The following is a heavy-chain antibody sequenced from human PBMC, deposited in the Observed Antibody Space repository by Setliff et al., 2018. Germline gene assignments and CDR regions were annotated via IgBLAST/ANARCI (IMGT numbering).Heavy chain of an antibody. D-gene: IGHD2-8*01. CDR3: ARASRFGTIVHKGDYYMDV. J-gene: IGHJ6*03. V-gene: IGHV7-4-1*02. CDR1: GYTFIDYG. Sequence: AASVKVSCKASGYTFIDYGMSWVRQAPGQSLEWMGWINTHTGNPTYAQGFTGRFVFSLDTSVSTAYLQISSLKSEDSAVYYCARASRFGTIVHKGDYYMDVWGKGTTVTVSS. CDR2: INTHTGNP.